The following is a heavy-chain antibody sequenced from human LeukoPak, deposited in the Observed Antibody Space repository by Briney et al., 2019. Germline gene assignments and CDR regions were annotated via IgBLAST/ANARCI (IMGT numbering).Heavy chain of an antibody. D-gene: IGHD6-6*01. CDR3: ARDRAARPLSGWFDP. Sequence: ETLSLTCTVSGGSISSSSYYWGWIRQPPGKGLEWIGSIYYSGCTYYNPSLKSRVTISVDTSKNQYSLKLSSVTAADTAVYYCARDRAARPLSGWFDPWGQGTLVTVSS. V-gene: IGHV4-39*07. CDR1: GGSISSSSYY. CDR2: IYYSGCT. J-gene: IGHJ5*02.